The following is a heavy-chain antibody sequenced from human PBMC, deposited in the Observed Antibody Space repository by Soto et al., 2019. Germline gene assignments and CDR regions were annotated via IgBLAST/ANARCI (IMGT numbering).Heavy chain of an antibody. CDR1: GFTFTSSA. D-gene: IGHD4-17*01. CDR2: IVVGSGNT. J-gene: IGHJ4*02. Sequence: GASVKVSCKASGFTFTSSAMQWVRQARGQRLEWIGWIVVGSGNTNYAQKFQERVTITRDMSTSTAYMELSSLRSEDTAVYYCAEEPFTDDYGDYRFDYWGQGTLVTVSS. CDR3: AEEPFTDDYGDYRFDY. V-gene: IGHV1-58*02.